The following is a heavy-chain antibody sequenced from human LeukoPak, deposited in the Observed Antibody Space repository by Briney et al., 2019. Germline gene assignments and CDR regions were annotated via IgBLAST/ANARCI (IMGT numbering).Heavy chain of an antibody. CDR2: ITPNGGTI. V-gene: IGHV1-46*01. Sequence: ASVKVSCKPSKYTFTTSYMHWVRQAPGQGLEWMGMITPNGGTIRYAQNFQGRITVTRDTSTSTVYMELSSLRSEDTAVYYCARDPGITMVRGVKDYYMDVWGKGTTVTVSS. J-gene: IGHJ6*03. CDR3: ARDPGITMVRGVKDYYMDV. CDR1: KYTFTTSY. D-gene: IGHD3-10*01.